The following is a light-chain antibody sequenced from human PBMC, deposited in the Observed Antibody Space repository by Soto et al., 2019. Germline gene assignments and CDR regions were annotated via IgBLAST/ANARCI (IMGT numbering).Light chain of an antibody. J-gene: IGKJ1*01. Sequence: EIVMTQSPATLSVSPGERATLSCRASQSVSSNLAWYQQKPGHAPRLLIYGASTRATSIPARFSGSGSGTEFTLTLSSLQSEDFVVYYCQQYNNWPRTFGQGTKVEIK. CDR1: QSVSSN. CDR2: GAS. CDR3: QQYNNWPRT. V-gene: IGKV3-15*01.